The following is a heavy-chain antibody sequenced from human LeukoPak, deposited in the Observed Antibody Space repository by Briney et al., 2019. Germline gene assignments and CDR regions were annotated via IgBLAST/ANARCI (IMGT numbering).Heavy chain of an antibody. CDR1: GFTFDDYA. Sequence: GRSLRLSCAAYGFTFDDYAMHWVRQTPGKGLEWVSGISWNSGSIGYADSVKGRFTISRDNAKNSLYLQMISLRPEDTALYYCAKDHYGSGSYLFDYWGQGTLVTVSS. CDR2: ISWNSGSI. D-gene: IGHD3-10*01. V-gene: IGHV3-9*01. J-gene: IGHJ4*02. CDR3: AKDHYGSGSYLFDY.